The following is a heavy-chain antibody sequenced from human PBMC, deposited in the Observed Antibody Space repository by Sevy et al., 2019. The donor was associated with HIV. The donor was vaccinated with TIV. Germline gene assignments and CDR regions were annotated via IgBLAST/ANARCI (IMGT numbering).Heavy chain of an antibody. CDR2: IRSKANSYAT. V-gene: IGHV3-73*01. CDR3: TRLVGAHHFDY. Sequence: GSLRLSCAASGFTFSGSAMHWVRQASGKGLEWVGRIRSKANSYATAYAASVKGRFTISRDDSKNTAYLQMNSLKTEDTAVYYCTRLVGAHHFDYWGQGTLVTVSS. J-gene: IGHJ4*02. D-gene: IGHD1-26*01. CDR1: GFTFSGSA.